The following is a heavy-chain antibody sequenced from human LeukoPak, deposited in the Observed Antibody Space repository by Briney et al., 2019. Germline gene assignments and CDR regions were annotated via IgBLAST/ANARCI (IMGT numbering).Heavy chain of an antibody. Sequence: GSSVKVSCKASGGTFSSYAISWVRQATGQGLEWMGYMNPNSGNSAYAQKFQGRVTITTDASISTAYMELSGLRSEDTALYYCAREGLDYWGQGTLVTVSS. J-gene: IGHJ4*02. CDR2: MNPNSGNS. V-gene: IGHV1-8*03. CDR3: AREGLDY. CDR1: GGTFSSYA.